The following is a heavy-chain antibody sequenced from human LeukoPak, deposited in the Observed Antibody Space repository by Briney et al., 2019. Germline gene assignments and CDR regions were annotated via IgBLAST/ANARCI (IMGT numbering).Heavy chain of an antibody. CDR3: ARILAAPYWFDP. CDR1: SGSISSGSYY. V-gene: IGHV4-61*02. D-gene: IGHD2-15*01. CDR2: IYTSGST. J-gene: IGHJ5*02. Sequence: PSETLSLTCTVSSGSISSGSYYWSWIRQPAGKGLEWIGRIYTSGSTNYNPSLKSRVTISVDTSKNQFSLKLSSVTAADTAVYYCARILAAPYWFDPWGQGTLVTVSS.